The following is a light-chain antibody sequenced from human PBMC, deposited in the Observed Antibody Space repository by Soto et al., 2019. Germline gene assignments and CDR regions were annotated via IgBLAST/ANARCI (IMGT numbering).Light chain of an antibody. CDR2: EVS. Sequence: LTQPASVSGSPGQSITISCTGTSSDVGGYNYVSWYQQHPGKAPKLMIYEVSNRPSGVSNRFSGSKSGNTASLTISGLQAEDEADYYCSSYTSSSTLVFGTGTKVTVL. V-gene: IGLV2-14*01. CDR3: SSYTSSSTLV. CDR1: SSDVGGYNY. J-gene: IGLJ1*01.